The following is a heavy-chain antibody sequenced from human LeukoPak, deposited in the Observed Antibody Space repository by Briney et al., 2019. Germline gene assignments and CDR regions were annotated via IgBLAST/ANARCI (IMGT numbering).Heavy chain of an antibody. Sequence: GGSLRLSCAASGFTFSSYEMNWVRQAPGKGLEWVSYISGSDSTIFYADSVKGRFTISRDNAKKSLYLQMNSLKAEDTAVYYCARVPISSASYFDYWGQGTLVTVSP. J-gene: IGHJ4*02. CDR1: GFTFSSYE. CDR2: ISGSDSTI. D-gene: IGHD3-16*01. V-gene: IGHV3-48*03. CDR3: ARVPISSASYFDY.